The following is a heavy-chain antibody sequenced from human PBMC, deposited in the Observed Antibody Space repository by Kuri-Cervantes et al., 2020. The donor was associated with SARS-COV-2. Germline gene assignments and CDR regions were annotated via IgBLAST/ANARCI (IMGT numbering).Heavy chain of an antibody. CDR2: ISSSGSYT. J-gene: IGHJ2*01. V-gene: IGHV3-11*05. CDR1: GFTFSSYA. Sequence: GESLKISCAASGFTFSSYAMSWVRQAPGKGLEWVSYISSSGSYTNYADSVKGRFTISRDNAKNSLYLLMNSLRAEDTAVYYCARVPRRYWYFDLWGRGTLVTVSS. CDR3: ARVPRRYWYFDL.